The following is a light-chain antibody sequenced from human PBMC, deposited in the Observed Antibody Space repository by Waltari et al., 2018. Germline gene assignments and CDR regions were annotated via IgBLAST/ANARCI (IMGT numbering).Light chain of an antibody. J-gene: IGKJ2*01. V-gene: IGKV3-20*01. Sequence: VLTQSPGTLSLSPGERATLSCRASQSLTKRYLAWYQQKPGQAPRLLISGASSRAAGRPDRFSGSGSGTDFTLTISRLEPEDFAVYYCQQYGSSVLYTFGQGTKLEIK. CDR1: QSLTKRY. CDR2: GAS. CDR3: QQYGSSVLYT.